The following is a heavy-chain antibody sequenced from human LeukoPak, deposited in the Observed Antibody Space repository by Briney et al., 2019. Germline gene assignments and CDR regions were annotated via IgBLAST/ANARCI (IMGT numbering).Heavy chain of an antibody. D-gene: IGHD1-26*01. CDR2: ISYDGSNK. CDR3: AKDPGVGAPDY. Sequence: GGSLRLSCAASGFTFSSYGMHWVRQAPGKGLEWVAVISYDGSNKYYADSVKGRFTISRDNSKNTLYLQMNSLRAEDTAVYYCAKDPGVGAPDYWGQGTLVTVSS. J-gene: IGHJ4*02. V-gene: IGHV3-30*18. CDR1: GFTFSSYG.